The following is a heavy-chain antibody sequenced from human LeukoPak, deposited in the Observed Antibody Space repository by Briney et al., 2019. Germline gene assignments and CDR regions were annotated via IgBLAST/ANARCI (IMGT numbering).Heavy chain of an antibody. Sequence: ASVKVSCKASGYTFTDYYMHWVRQAPGQGLEWMGWINPNSGGTNYAQKFQGRVTMTRDTSISTAYMELSRLRSDDTAVYYCARDNSVVVVIPDAFDIWGQGTMVTVSS. D-gene: IGHD3-22*01. CDR1: GYTFTDYY. CDR3: ARDNSVVVVIPDAFDI. J-gene: IGHJ3*02. CDR2: INPNSGGT. V-gene: IGHV1-2*02.